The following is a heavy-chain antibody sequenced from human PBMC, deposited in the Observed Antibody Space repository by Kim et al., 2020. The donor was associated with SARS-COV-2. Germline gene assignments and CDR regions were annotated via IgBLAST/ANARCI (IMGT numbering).Heavy chain of an antibody. J-gene: IGHJ6*03. CDR1: GFTVSSNY. CDR2: IYSGGST. D-gene: IGHD6-6*01. V-gene: IGHV3-53*01. CDR3: ARDGGSSYYYYMDV. Sequence: GGSLRLSCAASGFTVSSNYMSWVRQAPGKGLEWVSVIYSGGSTYYADSVKGRFTISRDNSKNTLYLHMNSLRAEDTAVYYCARDGGSSYYYYMDVWGKGTPVTVSS.